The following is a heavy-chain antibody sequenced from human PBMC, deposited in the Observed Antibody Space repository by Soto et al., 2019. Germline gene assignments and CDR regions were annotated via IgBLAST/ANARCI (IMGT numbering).Heavy chain of an antibody. D-gene: IGHD3-10*01. V-gene: IGHV1-69*01. CDR2: IIPIFGTA. CDR3: ARDRPVTPGVNWFDP. Sequence: QVQLVQSGAEMMKPGSSVKVSCKASGGTFSSYAISWVRQAPGQGLEWMGGIIPIFGTANYAQKFQGRVTITADESTSTAYMELSSMRSEGTAVYHCARDRPVTPGVNWFDPWGQGTLVTVSS. CDR1: GGTFSSYA. J-gene: IGHJ5*02.